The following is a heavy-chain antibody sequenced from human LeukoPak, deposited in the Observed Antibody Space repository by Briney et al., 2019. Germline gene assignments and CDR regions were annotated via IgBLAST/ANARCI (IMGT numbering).Heavy chain of an antibody. Sequence: GGSLSPSRAASEFTFSTYWMHWVRQAPGKGLVWVSQINSDSGRTRYADSVKGRLTISRDNAKNTVYLQINSLRAEDTAMYYCARGRNGFFDYWG. J-gene: IGHJ4*03. CDR1: EFTFSTYW. CDR3: ARGRNGFFDY. CDR2: INSDSGRT. D-gene: IGHD5-24*01. V-gene: IGHV3-74*01.